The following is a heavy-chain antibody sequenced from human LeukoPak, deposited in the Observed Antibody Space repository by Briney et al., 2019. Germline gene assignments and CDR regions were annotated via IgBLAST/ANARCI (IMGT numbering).Heavy chain of an antibody. CDR3: ARHLAPGAKLLWFGELTPI. CDR1: GGSISSYY. Sequence: SETLSLTCTVSGGSISSYYWSWIRQPAGKGLEWIGRIYTSGSTNYNPSLKSRVTMSVDTSKNQFSLKLSSVTAADTAVYYCARHLAPGAKLLWFGELTPIWGQGTLVTVSS. V-gene: IGHV4-4*07. J-gene: IGHJ4*02. CDR2: IYTSGST. D-gene: IGHD3-10*01.